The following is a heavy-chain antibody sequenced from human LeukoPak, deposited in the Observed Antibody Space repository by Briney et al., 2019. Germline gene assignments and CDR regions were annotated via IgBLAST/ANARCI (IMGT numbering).Heavy chain of an antibody. CDR3: ARVVSGFIDY. J-gene: IGHJ4*02. D-gene: IGHD3-22*01. CDR2: INHSGST. V-gene: IGHV4-34*01. CDR1: GGSFSGYY. Sequence: SETLSLTCAVYGGSFSGYYWSWIRQPPGKGLEWIGEINHSGSTNYNPSLKSRVTISVDTSKNQFSLKLSSVTAADTAVYYCARVVSGFIDYWGQGTLVTVSS.